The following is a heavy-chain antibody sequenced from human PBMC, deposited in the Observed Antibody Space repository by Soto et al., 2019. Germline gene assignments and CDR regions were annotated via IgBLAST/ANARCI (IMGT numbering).Heavy chain of an antibody. CDR1: GDSVSSNSAA. V-gene: IGHV6-1*01. Sequence: SQTLSLTCAISGDSVSSNSAAWNWIRQSPSRGLEWLGRTYYRSKWYNDYAVSVKSRITINPDTSKNQFSLQLNSVTPEDTAVYYCARATTYYYGSGSPGHYYGMDVWGQGTTVTVSS. CDR2: TYYRSKWYN. J-gene: IGHJ6*02. D-gene: IGHD3-10*01. CDR3: ARATTYYYGSGSPGHYYGMDV.